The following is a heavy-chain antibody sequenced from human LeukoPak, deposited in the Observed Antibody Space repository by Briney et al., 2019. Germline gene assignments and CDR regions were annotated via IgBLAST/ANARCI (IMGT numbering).Heavy chain of an antibody. CDR1: GFTFSDYY. Sequence: GGSLTLSCAASGFTFSDYYMSWIRQAPGKGLEWISYISSRGGTTIYYADSVKGRFTISRDNAKSSLYLQMNSLRADDTAVYYCARVRGSYSSDYWGQGTLVTVSS. J-gene: IGHJ4*02. D-gene: IGHD1-26*01. V-gene: IGHV3-11*04. CDR2: ISSRGGTTI. CDR3: ARVRGSYSSDY.